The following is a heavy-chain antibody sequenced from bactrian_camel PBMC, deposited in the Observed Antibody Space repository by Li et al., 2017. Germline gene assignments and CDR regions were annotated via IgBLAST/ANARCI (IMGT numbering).Heavy chain of an antibody. V-gene: IGHV3S1*01. CDR2: TDTGLGRS. CDR1: GRTDGRRC. CDR3: AAGPYGFDNGGYCSRPEAFPF. J-gene: IGHJ4*01. D-gene: IGHD5*01. Sequence: HVQLVESGGGSVQAGGSLRLSCSASGRTDGRRCIGWFRQRPGEEREAVFSTDTGLGRSWFGDSGMRARFTFGQDKGENTVYLQMNNLSPEDTAMYYCAAGPYGFDNGGYCSRPEAFPFRGQGTQVTVS.